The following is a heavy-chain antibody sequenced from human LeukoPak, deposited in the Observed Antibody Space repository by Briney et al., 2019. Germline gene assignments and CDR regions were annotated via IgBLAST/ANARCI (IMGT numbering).Heavy chain of an antibody. CDR1: GYTFTGYY. CDR3: AREYSSSSANYYYYRDV. J-gene: IGHJ6*03. V-gene: IGHV1-2*02. CDR2: INPNSGGT. Sequence: GASVKVSCKASGYTFTGYYMHWVRQAPGQGLEWMGWINPNSGGTNYAQKLQGRVTMTRDTSISTAYMELSRLRSDDTAVYYCAREYSSSSANYYYYRDVWGKGTTVTVSS. D-gene: IGHD6-6*01.